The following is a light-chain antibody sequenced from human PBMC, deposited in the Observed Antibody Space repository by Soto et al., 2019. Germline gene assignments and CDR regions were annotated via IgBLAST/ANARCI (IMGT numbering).Light chain of an antibody. CDR1: QSISSW. Sequence: DIQMTQSPSTLSSSVGDRVTITCRASQSISSWLAWYQQKPGKAPRLLIYNASNLDSGVPSRFSGSGSGTEFTLTISSLQPEDFAAYYCQQHNSYPWTFGQGTKVEIK. CDR2: NAS. V-gene: IGKV1-5*03. CDR3: QQHNSYPWT. J-gene: IGKJ1*01.